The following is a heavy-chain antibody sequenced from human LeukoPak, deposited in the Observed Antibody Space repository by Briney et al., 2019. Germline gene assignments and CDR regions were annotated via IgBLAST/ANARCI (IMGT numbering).Heavy chain of an antibody. D-gene: IGHD3-3*01. CDR2: IWYDGSNK. J-gene: IGHJ4*02. V-gene: IGHV3-33*01. Sequence: GGSLGLPCAASGFTFSSYGMHWARQPPGKGREWVAVIWYDGSNKYYADSVKGRFTISRDNSKNTLYLQMNSLRAEDTAVYYCAREGTQNYDFWSGYYHFDYWGQGTLVTVSS. CDR3: AREGTQNYDFWSGYYHFDY. CDR1: GFTFSSYG.